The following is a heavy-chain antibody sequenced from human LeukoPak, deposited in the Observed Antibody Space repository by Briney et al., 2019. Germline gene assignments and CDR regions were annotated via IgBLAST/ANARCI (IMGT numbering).Heavy chain of an antibody. J-gene: IGHJ6*02. D-gene: IGHD2-2*02. Sequence: GGSLRLSCAASGYTVSNYAMIWVRQAPGKGLEWVSSINSSSNYIYYASSVKGRFTISRDNAKNSLYLQMNSLRAEDTAVYYCARDSRKVVPAAIITGSYYGMDVWGQGTTVTVSS. CDR1: GYTVSNYA. CDR3: ARDSRKVVPAAIITGSYYGMDV. V-gene: IGHV3-21*01. CDR2: INSSSNYI.